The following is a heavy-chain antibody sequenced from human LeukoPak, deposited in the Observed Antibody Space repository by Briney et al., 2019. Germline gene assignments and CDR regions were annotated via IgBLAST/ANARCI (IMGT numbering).Heavy chain of an antibody. J-gene: IGHJ4*02. CDR3: AGDYGSTQNYIDY. CDR2: ISPGGSI. V-gene: IGHV4-38-2*02. CDR1: GYSISRGYS. D-gene: IGHD4-17*01. Sequence: PSETLSLTCSVSGYSISRGYSWGWIRQPPGKGLEWIGSISPGGSIHYNPSLKSRVTISVDTSMNQFSLKVNSVTAADTAVYFCAGDYGSTQNYIDYWGQGTLVTVSP.